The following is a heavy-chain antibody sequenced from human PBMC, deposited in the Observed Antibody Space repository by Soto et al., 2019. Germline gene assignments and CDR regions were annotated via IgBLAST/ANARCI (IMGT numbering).Heavy chain of an antibody. CDR2: ISAYNGNT. CDR3: ARGAVVVVAATPGNSYYYMDV. Sequence: QVQLVQSGAEVKKPGASVKVSCKASGYTFTSYGISWVRQAPGQGLEWMGWISAYNGNTNYAQKLQGRVTMTTDTSTRTAYMELRSLRSDDTAVYYWARGAVVVVAATPGNSYYYMDVWGKGTTVTVSS. D-gene: IGHD2-15*01. CDR1: GYTFTSYG. V-gene: IGHV1-18*01. J-gene: IGHJ6*03.